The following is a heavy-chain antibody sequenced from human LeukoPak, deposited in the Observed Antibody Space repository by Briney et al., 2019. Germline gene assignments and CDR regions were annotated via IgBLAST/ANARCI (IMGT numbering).Heavy chain of an antibody. D-gene: IGHD6-19*01. CDR3: AKDLDSSGWYPKGFFDY. CDR1: GFIFSNYA. J-gene: IGHJ4*02. Sequence: PGGPLRLSCTTSGFIFSNYAVNWVRQAPGKGLEWVAIISGGGETTYYGDSVKGRFTISRDNSKNTLYLQMNSLRAEDTAVYYCAKDLDSSGWYPKGFFDYWGQGTLVTVSS. V-gene: IGHV3-23*01. CDR2: ISGGGETT.